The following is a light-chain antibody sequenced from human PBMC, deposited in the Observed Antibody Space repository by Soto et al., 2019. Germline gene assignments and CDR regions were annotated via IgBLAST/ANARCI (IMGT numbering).Light chain of an antibody. J-gene: IGLJ2*01. V-gene: IGLV3-21*02. CDR1: NIGGKS. Sequence: SYELTQPPAVSAAPGQTARITCGGDNIGGKSVHWYQQKAGQAPVLVVADDSDRPSGIPERLSGSNSGNTATLTISRVEAEDEADYYCQVWDSSTDHVVFAGGTKLTVL. CDR3: QVWDSSTDHVV. CDR2: DDS.